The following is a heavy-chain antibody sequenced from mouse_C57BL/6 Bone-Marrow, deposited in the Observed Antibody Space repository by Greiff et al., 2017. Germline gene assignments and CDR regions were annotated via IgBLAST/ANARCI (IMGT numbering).Heavy chain of an antibody. Sequence: EVKLQQSGPELVKPGASVKISCKASGYTFTDYYMNWVKQSHGKSLEWIGDINPNNGGTSYNQKFKGKATLTVDTSSSTAYMELRSLTSEDSAVYYCAREDYDRENAMDYWGQGTSVTVSS. J-gene: IGHJ4*01. CDR1: GYTFTDYY. D-gene: IGHD2-4*01. CDR3: AREDYDRENAMDY. CDR2: INPNNGGT. V-gene: IGHV1-26*01.